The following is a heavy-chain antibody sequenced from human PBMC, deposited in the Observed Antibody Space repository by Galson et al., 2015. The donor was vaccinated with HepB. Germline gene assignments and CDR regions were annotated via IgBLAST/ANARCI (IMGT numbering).Heavy chain of an antibody. D-gene: IGHD3-22*01. Sequence: LSLTCTVSGGSISSGGYYWSWIRQHPGKGLEWIGYIYYSGSTYYNPSLKSRVTISVDTSKNQFSLKLSSVTAADTAVYYCARDARITMIDYGMDVWGQGTTVTVSS. CDR3: ARDARITMIDYGMDV. J-gene: IGHJ6*02. CDR2: IYYSGST. V-gene: IGHV4-31*03. CDR1: GGSISSGGYY.